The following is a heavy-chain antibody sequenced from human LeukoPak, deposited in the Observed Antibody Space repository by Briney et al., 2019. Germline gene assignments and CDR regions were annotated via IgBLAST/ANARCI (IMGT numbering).Heavy chain of an antibody. CDR2: ISSYGGST. CDR3: VKDDSYYYGSGSYPY. D-gene: IGHD3-10*01. J-gene: IGHJ4*02. CDR1: GFTFSSYA. Sequence: PGGSLRLSCSASGFTFSSYAMHWVRQAPGKGLEYVSVISSYGGSTYYADSVKGRFTISRDNSKNTLSLQMSSLRVEDTAVYYCVKDDSYYYGSGSYPYWGQGTLVTVSS. V-gene: IGHV3-64D*06.